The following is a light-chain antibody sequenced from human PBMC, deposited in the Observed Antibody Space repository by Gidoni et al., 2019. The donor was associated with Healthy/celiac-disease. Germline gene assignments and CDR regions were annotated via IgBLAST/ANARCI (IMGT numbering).Light chain of an antibody. V-gene: IGKV1-9*01. CDR3: QQLNSYPRT. CDR2: AAS. CDR1: QGISSY. Sequence: DIQLTQSPSFLSASVGDRVTITCRASQGISSYLAWYQQKPGKAPKLLIYAASTLQSGVPSRFSGSGSGTELTLTISSLQPEDFATYYCQQLNSYPRTFGPXTKVDIK. J-gene: IGKJ3*01.